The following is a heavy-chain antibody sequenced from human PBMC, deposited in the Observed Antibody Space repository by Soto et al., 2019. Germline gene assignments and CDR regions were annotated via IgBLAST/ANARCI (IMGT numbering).Heavy chain of an antibody. CDR3: ARSSGASATYWFDA. CDR2: IYYSGTT. CDR1: GGSISSINW. D-gene: IGHD3-10*01. V-gene: IGHV4-4*02. Sequence: KPSETLSLPCGASGGSISSINWWSWVRQTPGKGLEWIGEIYYSGTTNYNPSLTSRLTMSIATSKNQFFLNLTSVTAADTALYYCARSSGASATYWFDAWGQGTLVTVSS. J-gene: IGHJ5*02.